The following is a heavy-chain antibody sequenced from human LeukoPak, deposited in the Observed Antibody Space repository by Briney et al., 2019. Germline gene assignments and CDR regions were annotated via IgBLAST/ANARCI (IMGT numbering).Heavy chain of an antibody. D-gene: IGHD3-22*01. CDR1: GGTFSSYA. V-gene: IGHV1-69*05. CDR3: ARGDDSSGYYLDY. J-gene: IGHJ4*02. CDR2: IIPIFGTA. Sequence: GASVKVSCKASGGTFSSYAISWVRQAPGQGLEWMGGIIPIFGTANYAQKFQGRVTMTRDTSTSTVYMELSSLRSEDTAVYYCARGDDSSGYYLDYWGQGTLVTVSS.